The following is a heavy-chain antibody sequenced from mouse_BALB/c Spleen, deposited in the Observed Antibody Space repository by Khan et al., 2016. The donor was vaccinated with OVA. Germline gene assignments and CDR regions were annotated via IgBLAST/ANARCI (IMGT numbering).Heavy chain of an antibody. CDR1: GFTFSNYG. CDR3: ASYLTGSFAY. J-gene: IGHJ3*01. V-gene: IGHV5-6*01. Sequence: EVQLVESGGDLVKPGGSLKLSCAASGFTFSNYGMSWVRQIPDKRLEWVATINSDGTYTYYPDSVKGRFTISRNNAKNTLYLEMRSLKSEDTAMYYCASYLTGSFAYGGQGTLVTVSA. D-gene: IGHD4-1*01. CDR2: INSDGTYT.